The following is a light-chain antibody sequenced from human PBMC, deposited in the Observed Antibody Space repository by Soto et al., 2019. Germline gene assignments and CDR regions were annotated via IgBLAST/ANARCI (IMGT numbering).Light chain of an antibody. Sequence: QSVLTQPPSASGSPGQSVTIPCTGTSSDVGGYNYVSWYQQHPGKAPKLMIYEVSKRPSGVPDRFSGSKSGNTASPTVSGLQAEDEADYYCSSYAGSNNYVFGTGTKVTVL. J-gene: IGLJ1*01. CDR3: SSYAGSNNYV. CDR1: SSDVGGYNY. V-gene: IGLV2-8*01. CDR2: EVS.